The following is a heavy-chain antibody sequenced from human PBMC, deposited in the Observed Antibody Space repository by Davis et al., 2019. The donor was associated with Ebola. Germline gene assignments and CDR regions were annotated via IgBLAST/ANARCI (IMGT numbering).Heavy chain of an antibody. CDR3: ARTPLVATSDY. CDR1: GGSISSSNW. CDR2: INHSGST. D-gene: IGHD5-12*01. J-gene: IGHJ4*02. V-gene: IGHV4-4*02. Sequence: PSETLSLTCAVSGGSISSSNWWSWVRQPPGKGLEWIGEINHSGSTNYNPSLKSRVTISVDTSKNQFSLKLSSVTAADTAVYYCARTPLVATSDYWGQGTLVTVSS.